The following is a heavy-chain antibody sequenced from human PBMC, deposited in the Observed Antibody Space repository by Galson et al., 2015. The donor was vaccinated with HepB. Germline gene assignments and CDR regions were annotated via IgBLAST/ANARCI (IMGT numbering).Heavy chain of an antibody. CDR1: GFTFSSYS. D-gene: IGHD3-10*01. V-gene: IGHV3-48*02. CDR3: ARGPRGNYYYYGMDV. CDR2: ISSSSSTI. J-gene: IGHJ6*02. Sequence: SLRLSCAASGFTFSSYSMNWVRQAPGKGLEWVSYISSSSSTIYYVYSVKGRFTISRDNAKNSLYLQMNSLRDEDTAVYYCARGPRGNYYYYGMDVWGQGTTVTVSS.